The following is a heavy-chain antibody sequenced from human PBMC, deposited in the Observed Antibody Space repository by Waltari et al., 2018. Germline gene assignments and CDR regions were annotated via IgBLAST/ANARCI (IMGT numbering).Heavy chain of an antibody. V-gene: IGHV1-18*01. D-gene: IGHD1-1*01. CDR2: ISAYNGNT. Sequence: QVQLVQSGAEVKKPGASVQVSCKASGYTFTSSGNSWVRQAPGQGLEWMGWISAYNGNTNYAQKLQGRVTITRNTSISTAYMELSSLRSEDTAVYYCARGMEGMDVWGQGTTVTVSS. CDR3: ARGMEGMDV. J-gene: IGHJ6*02. CDR1: GYTFTSSG.